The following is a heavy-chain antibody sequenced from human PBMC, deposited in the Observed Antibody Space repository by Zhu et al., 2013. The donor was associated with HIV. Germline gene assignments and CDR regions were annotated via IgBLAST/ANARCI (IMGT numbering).Heavy chain of an antibody. Sequence: QVQLVQSGAEVKKPGSSVKVSCKASGGTFSSYATSWVRQAPGQGLEWMGGIIPILRTANYAQSFQGRVTFTADESTTTAYMELSSLRSEDTAVYYCARGGPTGWGSGVGIEFDYWAREPWSPSPQ. CDR3: ARGGPTGWGSGVGIEFDY. CDR2: IIPILRTA. J-gene: IGHJ4*02. V-gene: IGHV1-69*12. D-gene: IGHD2-8*02. CDR1: GGTFSSYA.